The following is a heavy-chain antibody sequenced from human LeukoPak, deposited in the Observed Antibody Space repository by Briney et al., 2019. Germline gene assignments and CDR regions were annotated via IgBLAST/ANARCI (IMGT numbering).Heavy chain of an antibody. J-gene: IGHJ4*02. Sequence: SETLSLTCTVSGDSLSRGTYYWAWIRQPPGKGLEWIGSVYYGRSPYFNPSLESRATISVDTSKNHFSLKMSSVTAADTAVYYCARSSGTGTFSYWGQGTLVTVSS. D-gene: IGHD6-25*01. CDR1: GDSLSRGTYY. V-gene: IGHV4-39*02. CDR2: VYYGRSP. CDR3: ARSSGTGTFSY.